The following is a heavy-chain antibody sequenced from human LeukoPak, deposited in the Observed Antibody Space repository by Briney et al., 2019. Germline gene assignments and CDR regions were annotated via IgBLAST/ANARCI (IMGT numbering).Heavy chain of an antibody. CDR1: GFTFRSYA. Sequence: HTGGSLRLSCAASGFTFRSYAMSWVRQAPGQGLEWVSIIYASGASTNYADSVRGRFTTFRDNSNNMVYLQMNSLRAEDTAVYYCATDFEQDSWSGHSDWGQGTLVTVSS. J-gene: IGHJ4*02. CDR3: ATDFEQDSWSGHSD. V-gene: IGHV3-23*01. D-gene: IGHD3-3*01. CDR2: IYASGAST.